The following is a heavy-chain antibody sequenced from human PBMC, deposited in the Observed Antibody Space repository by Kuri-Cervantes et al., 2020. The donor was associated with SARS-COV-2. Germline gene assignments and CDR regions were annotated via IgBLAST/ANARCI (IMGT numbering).Heavy chain of an antibody. V-gene: IGHV4-39*01. Sequence: GSLRLSCTVSGGSISSSSYYWGWIRQPPGKGLEWIGSIYYSGSTYYNPSLKSRVTISVDTSKNQFSLKLSSVTAADTAVYYCARHLNFYDSSGYYTTWYFDLWGRGTLVTVSS. J-gene: IGHJ2*01. CDR3: ARHLNFYDSSGYYTTWYFDL. CDR1: GGSISSSSYY. CDR2: IYYSGST. D-gene: IGHD3-22*01.